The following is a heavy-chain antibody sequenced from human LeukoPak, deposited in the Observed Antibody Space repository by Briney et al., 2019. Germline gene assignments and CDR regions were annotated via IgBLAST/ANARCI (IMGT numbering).Heavy chain of an antibody. J-gene: IGHJ3*02. CDR1: GYTFTSYG. CDR3: ARGHMRFAEEVDAFDI. V-gene: IGHV1-18*01. CDR2: ISAYNGNT. Sequence: ASVKVSCKASGYTFTSYGISWVRQAPGPGLEWMGWISAYNGNTNYAQKLQGRVTMTTDTSTSTAYMELRSLRSDDTAVYYCARGHMRFAEEVDAFDIWGQGTMVTVSS. D-gene: IGHD3-10*01.